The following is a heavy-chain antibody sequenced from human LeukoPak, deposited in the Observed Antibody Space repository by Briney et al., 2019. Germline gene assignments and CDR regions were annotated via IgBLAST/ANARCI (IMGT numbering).Heavy chain of an antibody. D-gene: IGHD5-12*01. CDR1: GYTFTSYY. CDR3: VRDFPYLYGGSRFDY. J-gene: IGHJ4*02. Sequence: ASVRVSCTASGYTFTSYYMHWVRQAPGQGLEWMGIINPSGGSTSYAQKFQGRVTMTRDMSTSTVYMELSSLRSEDTAVYYCVRDFPYLYGGSRFDYWGQGTLVTVSS. V-gene: IGHV1-46*01. CDR2: INPSGGST.